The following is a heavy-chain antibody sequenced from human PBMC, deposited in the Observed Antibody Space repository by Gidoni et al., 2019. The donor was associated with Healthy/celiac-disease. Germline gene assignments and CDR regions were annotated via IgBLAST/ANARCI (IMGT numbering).Heavy chain of an antibody. J-gene: IGHJ4*02. D-gene: IGHD2-2*01. V-gene: IGHV3-21*01. CDR1: GSTFSSYS. CDR3: ARDVYTVPPAIDY. Sequence: EVQLVESGGGLVKPGGSLRLSCAASGSTFSSYSMNWVRQAPGTGLEWVSSISSSSSYIYYADSVKGRFTISRDNAKNSLYLQMNSLRAEDTAVYYCARDVYTVPPAIDYWGQGTLVTVSS. CDR2: ISSSSSYI.